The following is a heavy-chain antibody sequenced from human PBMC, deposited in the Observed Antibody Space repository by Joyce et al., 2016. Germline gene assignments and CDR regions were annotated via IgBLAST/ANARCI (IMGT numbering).Heavy chain of an antibody. J-gene: IGHJ6*02. V-gene: IGHV3-30*18. CDR3: VKDNGDAGYYFHGLDV. Sequence: QVHLVESGGGVVQPGRSLRLSCVASGFTFSKYGMHWVRQVPGKGLEWVAVIAYYGDNKYYLASVKGRFTISRDNSKSTLYLQLNSLTTEDTGVYFCVKDNGDAGYYFHGLDVWGRGTTVAVPS. CDR2: IAYYGDNK. D-gene: IGHD4-17*01. CDR1: GFTFSKYG.